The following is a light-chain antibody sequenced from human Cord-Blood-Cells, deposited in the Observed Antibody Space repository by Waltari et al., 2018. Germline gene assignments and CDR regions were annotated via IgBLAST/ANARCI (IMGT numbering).Light chain of an antibody. CDR1: SSNIRAGYD. J-gene: IGLJ1*01. CDR3: QSYDSSLSGYV. CDR2: GNS. V-gene: IGLV1-40*01. Sequence: QSVLTQPPSVSGAPGQRVTISCTGSSSNIRAGYDVHWYQQLPGTAPKLLIYGNSNRPSGVPDQFSGSKSGTSASLAITGLQAEDEADYYCQSYDSSLSGYVFGTGTKVTVL.